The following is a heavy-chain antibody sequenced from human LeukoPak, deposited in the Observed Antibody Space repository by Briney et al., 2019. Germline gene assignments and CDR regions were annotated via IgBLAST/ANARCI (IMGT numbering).Heavy chain of an antibody. CDR1: GYDFSTYG. CDR3: ARAFSASKSCDY. Sequence: ASVKVSCRTSGYDFSTYGITWVRQAPGQGLEYMGWIRPSNGNRNNAQKVQDRVTLTTDTSTSTVYMELRSLRSDDTAVYYCARAFSASKSCDYWGQGTLVTVSS. CDR2: IRPSNGNR. V-gene: IGHV1-18*01. D-gene: IGHD6-19*01. J-gene: IGHJ4*02.